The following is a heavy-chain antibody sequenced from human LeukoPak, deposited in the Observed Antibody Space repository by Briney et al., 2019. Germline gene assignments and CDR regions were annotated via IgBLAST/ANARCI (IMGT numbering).Heavy chain of an antibody. J-gene: IGHJ1*01. V-gene: IGHV4-4*07. CDR3: ARGYCSSTICFQYFHH. CDR2: IYISGSA. Sequence: SETLSLTCTVSGGSISSYFWSWIRQPAGKGLEWIGRIYISGSANYIPSLKSRVTISVDTSKNQFSLKLNSVTAADTAVYYCARGYCSSTICFQYFHHWGQGTLVTVSS. CDR1: GGSISSYF. D-gene: IGHD2-2*01.